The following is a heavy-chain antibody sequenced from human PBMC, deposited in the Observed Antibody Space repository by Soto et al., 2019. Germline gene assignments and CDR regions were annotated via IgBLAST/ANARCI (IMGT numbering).Heavy chain of an antibody. CDR1: GFTFSSYS. CDR2: ISSSSSYI. D-gene: IGHD6-19*01. J-gene: IGHJ5*02. CDR3: VRDMEIAVAGTWINWFDP. V-gene: IGHV3-21*01. Sequence: PGGSLRLSCAASGFTFSSYSMNWVRQAPGKGLEWVSSISSSSSYIYYADSVKGRFTISRDNAKNSLYLQMNSLRAEDTAVYYFVRDMEIAVAGTWINWFDPWGQGTLVTVSS.